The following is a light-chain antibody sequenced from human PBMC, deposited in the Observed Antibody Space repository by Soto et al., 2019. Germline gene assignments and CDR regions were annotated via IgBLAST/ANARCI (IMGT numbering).Light chain of an antibody. CDR3: CSYAGSYTFV. J-gene: IGLJ1*01. CDR2: DVS. CDR1: SSDVGVYNY. Sequence: QSVLTQPRSVSGSSGQSVTISCTGTSSDVGVYNYVSWYQQYPGTAPKIMIYDVSKRPSGVPDRFSGSKSDNTASLTISGLQAEDEADYYCCSYAGSYTFVFGIGTKVTVL. V-gene: IGLV2-11*01.